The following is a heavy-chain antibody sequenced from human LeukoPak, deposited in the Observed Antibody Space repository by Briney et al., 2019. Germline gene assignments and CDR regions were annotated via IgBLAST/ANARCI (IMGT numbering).Heavy chain of an antibody. J-gene: IGHJ4*02. CDR3: AEQRITIFGVVSIGSPFDY. V-gene: IGHV1-69*04. Sequence: GSSVKVSCKASGGTFSSYAISWVRQAPGQGLGWMGRIIPILGIANYAQKFQGRVTITADKSTSTAYMELSSLRSEDTAVYYCAEQRITIFGVVSIGSPFDYWGQGTLVTVSS. CDR1: GGTFSSYA. D-gene: IGHD3-3*01. CDR2: IIPILGIA.